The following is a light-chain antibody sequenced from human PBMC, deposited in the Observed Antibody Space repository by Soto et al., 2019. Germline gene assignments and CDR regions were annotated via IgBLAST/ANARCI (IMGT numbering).Light chain of an antibody. V-gene: IGLV2-14*01. Sequence: QSALTQPASVSGSPGQSITISCTGTSSDVGGYNYVSWYQQHPGKAPKLMIYEVSYRPSGVSNRFSGSNSGNTASLTISGLHAEDEADYYCSSYTSSSTHVVFGGGTKLTVL. CDR3: SSYTSSSTHVV. CDR1: SSDVGGYNY. J-gene: IGLJ2*01. CDR2: EVS.